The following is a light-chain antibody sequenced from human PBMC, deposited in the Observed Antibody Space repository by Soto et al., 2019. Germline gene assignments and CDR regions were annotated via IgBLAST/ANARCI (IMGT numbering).Light chain of an antibody. J-gene: IGKJ1*01. CDR3: QQYNSYSQT. CDR1: QSISSW. V-gene: IGKV1-5*03. CDR2: KAS. Sequence: DIQMTQSPSTLSASVGDRVTITCRASQSISSWLARYQRKPGKAPKLLIYKASSLESGVPSRFSGSGSGTECTLTLSSLQPDDFATYYCQQYNSYSQTFGQGTKVEIK.